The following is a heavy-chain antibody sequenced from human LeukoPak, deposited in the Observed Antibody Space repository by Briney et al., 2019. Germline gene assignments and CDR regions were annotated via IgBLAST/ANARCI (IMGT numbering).Heavy chain of an antibody. CDR1: GGTFSSYA. D-gene: IGHD3-22*01. J-gene: IGHJ5*02. CDR2: IIPIFGTA. Sequence: SVKVSFRASGGTFSSYAISWVRQAPGQGLEWMGGIIPIFGTANYAQKFQGRVTITTDESTSTAYMELSSLRSEDTAVYYCARARANYYDSSGYHEIDPWGQGTLVTVSS. CDR3: ARARANYYDSSGYHEIDP. V-gene: IGHV1-69*05.